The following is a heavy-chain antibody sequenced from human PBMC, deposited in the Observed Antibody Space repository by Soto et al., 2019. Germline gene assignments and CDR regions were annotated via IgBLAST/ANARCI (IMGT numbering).Heavy chain of an antibody. CDR1: GGSISSSNW. CDR3: AGIYSGSPGGTLRY. Sequence: SETLSLTCAVSGGSISSSNWWSSVRQPPGKGLEWIGEIYHSGSTNYNPSLKSRVTISVDKSKNQFSLKLSSVTAADTAVYYCAGIYSGSPGGTLRYWGQGTLVTVSS. J-gene: IGHJ4*02. CDR2: IYHSGST. D-gene: IGHD1-26*01. V-gene: IGHV4-4*02.